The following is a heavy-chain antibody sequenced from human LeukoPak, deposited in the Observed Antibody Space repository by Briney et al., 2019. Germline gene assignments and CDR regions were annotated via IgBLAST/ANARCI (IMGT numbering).Heavy chain of an antibody. CDR2: IRYDGSNK. CDR1: GFTFSSYG. CDR3: AKAAGYCSGGSCYPMGDY. V-gene: IGHV3-30*02. Sequence: PGGSLRLSCAASGFTFSSYGMHWVRQAPGKGLEWVAFIRYDGSNKYYADSVKGRFTISRDNSKNTLYLQMNSLRAEDTAVYYCAKAAGYCSGGSCYPMGDYWGQGTLVTVSS. J-gene: IGHJ4*02. D-gene: IGHD2-15*01.